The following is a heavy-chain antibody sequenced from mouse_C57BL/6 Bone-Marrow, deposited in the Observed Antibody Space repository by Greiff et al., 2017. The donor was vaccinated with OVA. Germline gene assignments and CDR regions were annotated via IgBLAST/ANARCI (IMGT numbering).Heavy chain of an antibody. D-gene: IGHD2-1*01. V-gene: IGHV1-66*01. J-gene: IGHJ2*01. CDR1: GYSFTSYY. CDR3: ARGGGNYPYYFDY. Sequence: VQLQQSGPELVKPGASVKISCKASGYSFTSYYIHWVKQRPGQGLEWIGWIYPGSGNTKYNEKFKGKATLTADTSSSTAYMQLSSLTSEDSAVYYCARGGGNYPYYFDYWGQGTTLTVSS. CDR2: IYPGSGNT.